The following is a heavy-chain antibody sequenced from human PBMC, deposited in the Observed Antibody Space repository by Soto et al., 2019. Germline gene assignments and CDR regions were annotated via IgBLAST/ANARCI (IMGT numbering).Heavy chain of an antibody. CDR3: AKDKKPFNWSPAILKSYYYGMDV. J-gene: IGHJ6*02. D-gene: IGHD1-1*01. CDR2: ISNDGSNK. V-gene: IGHV3-30-3*01. Sequence: GGSLRLSCAASGFTFRTFAMHWVRQAHGKGLEWVAVISNDGSNKYFLDSVKGRFTVSRDNSHNTLYLQMDSLRAEDTAVYYCAKDKKPFNWSPAILKSYYYGMDVWGQGTTVTVSS. CDR1: GFTFRTFA.